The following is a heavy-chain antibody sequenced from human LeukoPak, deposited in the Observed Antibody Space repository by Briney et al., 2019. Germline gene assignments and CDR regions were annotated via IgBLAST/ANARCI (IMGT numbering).Heavy chain of an antibody. CDR2: IKSKTDGGTT. CDR1: GFTFSNAW. Sequence: GGSLRLSCAASGFTFSNAWMSWVRQAPGKGLEWVGRIKSKTDGGTTDYAAPVKGRFAISRDDSKNTLYLQMNSLKTEDTAVYYCTTDYYDSSGYPRSGADYYYYYGMDVWGQGTTVTVSS. D-gene: IGHD3-22*01. J-gene: IGHJ6*02. V-gene: IGHV3-15*01. CDR3: TTDYYDSSGYPRSGADYYYYYGMDV.